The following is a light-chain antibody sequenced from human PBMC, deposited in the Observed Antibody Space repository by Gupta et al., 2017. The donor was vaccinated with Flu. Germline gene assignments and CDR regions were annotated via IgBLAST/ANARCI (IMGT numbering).Light chain of an antibody. CDR1: SSNIGKNF. Sequence: QSVLTQPPSVSAAPGQMVTISCSESSSNIGKNFVSWYQQLPGTPPKLLIYENNRRPSRIPDRFSGSKSGTSATLGITGLQTGDEADYYCGTWDSSLSSYVFGIGTKVTVL. J-gene: IGLJ1*01. CDR2: ENN. V-gene: IGLV1-51*01. CDR3: GTWDSSLSSYV.